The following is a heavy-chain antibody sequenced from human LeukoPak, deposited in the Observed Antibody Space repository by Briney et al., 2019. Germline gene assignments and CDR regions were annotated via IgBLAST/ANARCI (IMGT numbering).Heavy chain of an antibody. V-gene: IGHV3-74*01. CDR3: ARGFYSLDY. D-gene: IGHD2-15*01. CDR1: GFTFSSYR. J-gene: IGHJ4*02. CDR2: IKTDGSNA. Sequence: GGSLRLSCAASGFTFSSYRMHWVRQAPGKGLVWVSRIKTDGSNATYADSVKGRFTISRDNAKNTLYLQMNSLRAEDAAIYYCARGFYSLDYWGQGTLVTVSS.